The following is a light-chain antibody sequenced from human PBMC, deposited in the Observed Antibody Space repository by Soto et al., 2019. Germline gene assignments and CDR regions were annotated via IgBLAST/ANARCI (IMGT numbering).Light chain of an antibody. CDR1: QSVFNNH. J-gene: IGKJ1*01. Sequence: EIVLTQSPGTLSLSPGERATLSCRASQSVFNNHIGWYQQKPGQAPRRLIFDASFRATGIPDRFSGSGSGTDFTLTISRLEPEDFAVYYCQQYGSSPTTFGQGTKVEIK. V-gene: IGKV3-20*01. CDR2: DAS. CDR3: QQYGSSPTT.